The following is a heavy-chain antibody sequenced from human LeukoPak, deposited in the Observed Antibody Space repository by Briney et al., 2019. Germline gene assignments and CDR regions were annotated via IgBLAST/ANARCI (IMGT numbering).Heavy chain of an antibody. CDR1: GFTFDDYA. D-gene: IGHD3-22*01. J-gene: IGHJ4*02. CDR3: AKDILGADYYDSSGLDY. V-gene: IGHV3-9*01. CDR2: ISWNSGSI. Sequence: GRSLRLSCAASGFTFDDYAMHWVRQAPGKGLEWVSGISWNSGSIGYADSVKVRFTISRDNAKNSLYLQMNSLRAEDTALYYCAKDILGADYYDSSGLDYWGQGTLVTVSS.